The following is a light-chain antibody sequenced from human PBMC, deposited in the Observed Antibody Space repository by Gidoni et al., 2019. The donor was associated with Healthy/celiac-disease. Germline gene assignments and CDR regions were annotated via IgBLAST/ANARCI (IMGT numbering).Light chain of an antibody. Sequence: VLTQSPGTLSLSPGDRATLACSASQSVSSSYLAWYKQKPGQSPRLLIYGASSRATGIPDRFSGSGSGTDFTLTISRLEPEDVAVYYCQQYGSSPWTFXQXTKVEIK. CDR3: QQYGSSPWT. V-gene: IGKV3-20*01. CDR1: QSVSSSY. CDR2: GAS. J-gene: IGKJ1*01.